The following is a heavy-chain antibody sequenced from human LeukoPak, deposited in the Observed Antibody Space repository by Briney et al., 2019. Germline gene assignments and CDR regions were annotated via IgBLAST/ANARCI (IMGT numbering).Heavy chain of an antibody. J-gene: IGHJ4*02. CDR3: ARGRPYYDILTGPQGPFDY. Sequence: GGSLRLSCAAPGFTFSSYWMHWVRQAPGKGLVWVSRINSDGSSTSYADSVKGRFTISRDNAKNTLYLQMNSLRAEDTAVYYCARGRPYYDILTGPQGPFDYWGQGTLVTVSS. CDR2: INSDGSST. D-gene: IGHD3-9*01. CDR1: GFTFSSYW. V-gene: IGHV3-74*01.